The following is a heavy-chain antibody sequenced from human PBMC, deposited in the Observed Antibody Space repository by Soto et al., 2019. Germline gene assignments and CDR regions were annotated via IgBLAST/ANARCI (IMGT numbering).Heavy chain of an antibody. J-gene: IGHJ6*02. CDR3: ASEGVRGRDV. D-gene: IGHD3-16*01. CDR2: MMPNSGNT. Sequence: QVLLVQSGAEVKKPGASVKVSCKASGYTFTSYDINWVRQATGEGLEWMGWMMPNSGNTGYAQKFQGRVTMTRNTSISTAYMSLSSLRSEDMPVYYGASEGVRGRDVCGQGPRVSASS. CDR1: GYTFTSYD. V-gene: IGHV1-8*01.